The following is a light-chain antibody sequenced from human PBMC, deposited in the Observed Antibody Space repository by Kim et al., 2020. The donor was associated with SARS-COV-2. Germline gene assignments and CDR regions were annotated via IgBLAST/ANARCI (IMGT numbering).Light chain of an antibody. CDR2: AAS. Sequence: ASVGDRVTITCRASQSISNYLNWYQQEPGKAPKLLIYAASSLQSGVPSRFSGSGSGTEFTLTISSLQPEDFATYYCQQSHNSPRTFGQGTKVDIK. CDR1: QSISNY. J-gene: IGKJ1*01. V-gene: IGKV1-39*01. CDR3: QQSHNSPRT.